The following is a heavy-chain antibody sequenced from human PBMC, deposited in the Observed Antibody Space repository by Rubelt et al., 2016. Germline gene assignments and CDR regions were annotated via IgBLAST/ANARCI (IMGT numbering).Heavy chain of an antibody. CDR3: ARSGYDILTGYLIFDY. D-gene: IGHD3-9*01. V-gene: IGHV4-39*01. J-gene: IGHJ4*02. Sequence: QLQLQESGPGLVKPSETLSLTCTVSGGSISSSSYYWGWIRQPPGKGLEWIGRIYYSGSTYYNPSLKSRVTISVDTSKNQSSLKLSSVTAADTAVYYCARSGYDILTGYLIFDYWGQGTLVTVSS. CDR2: IYYSGST. CDR1: GGSISSSSYY.